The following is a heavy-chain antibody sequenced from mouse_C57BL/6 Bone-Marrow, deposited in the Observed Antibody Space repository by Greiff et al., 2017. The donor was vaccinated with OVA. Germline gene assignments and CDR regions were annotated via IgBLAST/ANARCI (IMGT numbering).Heavy chain of an antibody. Sequence: QVTLKVSGPGILQPSQTLSLTCSFSSFSLSTFGMGVGWIRQPSRKGLEWLAHIWWDDDKYYNPALKSRLTISKDTSKNQVFLKIANVDTADTATYYCARIRYYGSYWYFDVWGTGTTVTVSS. CDR1: SFSLSTFGMG. CDR3: ARIRYYGSYWYFDV. J-gene: IGHJ1*03. D-gene: IGHD1-1*01. CDR2: IWWDDDK. V-gene: IGHV8-8*01.